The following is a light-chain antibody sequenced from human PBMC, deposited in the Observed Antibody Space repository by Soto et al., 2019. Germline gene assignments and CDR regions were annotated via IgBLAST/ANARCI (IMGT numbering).Light chain of an antibody. CDR2: DAS. J-gene: IGKJ5*01. CDR3: QQRSNWPRIT. CDR1: QSVTHY. V-gene: IGKV3-11*01. Sequence: DIVLTQSPATLSLSAGEKATLSCRASQSVTHYLAWYQHKPGQAPRLLIYDASSRATGIPARFSGSGSGTDFTLTISSLEPEDFAVYYCQQRSNWPRITFGQGTRLEIK.